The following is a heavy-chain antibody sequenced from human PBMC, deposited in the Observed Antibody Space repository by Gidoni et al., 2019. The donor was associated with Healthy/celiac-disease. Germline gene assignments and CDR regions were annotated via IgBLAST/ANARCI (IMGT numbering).Heavy chain of an antibody. Sequence: QVQLQQWGAGLLKPSETLSLTCAVYGGSFSGYYWSWIRQPPGKGLEWIGEINHSGSTNYNPSLKSRVTISVDTSKNQFSLKLSSVTAADTAVYYCARGRWHDSSGFDYWGQGTLVTVSS. CDR3: ARGRWHDSSGFDY. CDR2: INHSGST. V-gene: IGHV4-34*01. J-gene: IGHJ4*02. D-gene: IGHD3-22*01. CDR1: GGSFSGYY.